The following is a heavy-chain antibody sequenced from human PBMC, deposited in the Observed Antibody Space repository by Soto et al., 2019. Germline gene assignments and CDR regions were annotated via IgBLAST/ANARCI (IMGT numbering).Heavy chain of an antibody. V-gene: IGHV3-21*01. Sequence: EVQLVESGGGLVKPGGSLRLSCAASGFTFSSYSMNWVRQAPGKGLEWVSSISSSSSYIYYADSVKGRFTISRDNAKXXXXXXXXXXXXXXXXXXXXXXXPYCSGGSCPPPYYYGMDVWGQGTTVTVSS. CDR2: ISSSSSYI. CDR3: XXXPYCSGGSCPPPYYYGMDV. J-gene: IGHJ6*02. CDR1: GFTFSSYS. D-gene: IGHD2-15*01.